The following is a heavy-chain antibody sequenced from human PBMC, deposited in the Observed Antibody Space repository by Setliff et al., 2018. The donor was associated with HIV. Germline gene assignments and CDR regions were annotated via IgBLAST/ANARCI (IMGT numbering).Heavy chain of an antibody. Sequence: SETLSLTCAVYGGSFSDYYWSWIRQPPGKGLEWIGEINHSGSTNYNPSLTDRLTLSVDTSDNQFSLKLTSVTAADTAVYYCARGGNSRAAWFDSWGQGTLVTVSS. V-gene: IGHV4-34*01. CDR2: INHSGST. D-gene: IGHD6-6*01. CDR1: GGSFSDYY. CDR3: ARGGNSRAAWFDS. J-gene: IGHJ5*01.